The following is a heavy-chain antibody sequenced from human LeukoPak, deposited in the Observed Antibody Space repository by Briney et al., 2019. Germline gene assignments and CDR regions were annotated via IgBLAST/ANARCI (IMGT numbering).Heavy chain of an antibody. CDR1: GFTFSSYG. V-gene: IGHV3-30*03. J-gene: IGHJ4*02. Sequence: GRSLRLSCAASGFTFSSYGMHWVRQAPGKGLEWVAVISYDGSNKYYADSVKGRFTISRDNSKNTLYLQMNSLRSEDTAVYYCARDNGRYSSGWYYFDYWGQGTLVTVSS. D-gene: IGHD6-19*01. CDR2: ISYDGSNK. CDR3: ARDNGRYSSGWYYFDY.